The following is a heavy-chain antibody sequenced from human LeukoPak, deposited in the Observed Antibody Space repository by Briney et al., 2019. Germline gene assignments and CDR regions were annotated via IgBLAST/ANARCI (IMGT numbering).Heavy chain of an antibody. D-gene: IGHD6-13*01. CDR2: IYQSGST. CDR3: AKRVAAAGIFDY. CDR1: GGSISSGGYY. V-gene: IGHV4-30-2*01. Sequence: SETLSLTCTVSGGSISSGGYYWSWIRQLPGKGLEWIGYIYQSGSTYYTPSLESRVTISVDRSKNQFSLRLSPVTAADTAVYYCAKRVAAAGIFDYWGQGTLVTVSS. J-gene: IGHJ4*02.